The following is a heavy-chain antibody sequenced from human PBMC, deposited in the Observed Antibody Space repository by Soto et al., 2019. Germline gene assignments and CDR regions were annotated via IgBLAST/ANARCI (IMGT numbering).Heavy chain of an antibody. CDR3: AKVLTLSTSSREPPYFDY. CDR2: ISGSGGST. J-gene: IGHJ4*02. D-gene: IGHD2-2*01. CDR1: GFTFSSYA. Sequence: GVSLRLSCAASGFTFSSYAMSWVRQAPGKGLEWVSAISGSGGSTYYADSVKGRFTISRDNSKNTLYLQMNSLRAEDTAVYYCAKVLTLSTSSREPPYFDYWGQGTLVTVSS. V-gene: IGHV3-23*01.